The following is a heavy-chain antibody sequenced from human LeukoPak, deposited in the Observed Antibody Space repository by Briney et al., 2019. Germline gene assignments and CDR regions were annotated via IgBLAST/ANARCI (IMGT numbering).Heavy chain of an antibody. J-gene: IGHJ4*02. CDR2: ISDTGNT. Sequence: GGSLRLSCAASGFTLSSYAMSWVRQAAGKGLEWDSAISDTGNTYHADSVKGRFTISRDSSKNTLFLQMNRLRPEDAAVYYCAKALVTTCRGAFCYPFDYWGLGTLVTVSS. CDR1: GFTLSSYA. D-gene: IGHD2-15*01. V-gene: IGHV3-23*01. CDR3: AKALVTTCRGAFCYPFDY.